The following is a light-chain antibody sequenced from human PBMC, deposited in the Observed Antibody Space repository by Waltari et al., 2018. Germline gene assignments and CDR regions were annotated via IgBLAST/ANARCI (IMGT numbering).Light chain of an antibody. V-gene: IGKV3-20*01. CDR2: GAS. Sequence: EIVLTQSPGTLSLSLGERATVSCRASQSVSRALAWYQQKPGQAPRLLIYGASTRATGIPDRFSGSGSGTDFSLTISRVEPDDFAEYYCQHYLRLPVTFGQGTTVEI. CDR1: QSVSRA. CDR3: QHYLRLPVT. J-gene: IGKJ1*01.